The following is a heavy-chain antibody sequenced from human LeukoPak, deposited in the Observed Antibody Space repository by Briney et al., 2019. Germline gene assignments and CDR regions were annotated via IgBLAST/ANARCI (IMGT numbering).Heavy chain of an antibody. J-gene: IGHJ4*02. CDR3: AKDRYDAVRYLDY. Sequence: GGSLRLSCAGSGFTFSSYAMSWVRQPPGKGLEWVSAVGGSGRNTWYADSVRGRFTISRDNSRNTLYLQMNSLRAEDTAVYYCAKDRYDAVRYLDYWGQGTLVTVSS. D-gene: IGHD3-16*02. V-gene: IGHV3-23*01. CDR2: VGGSGRNT. CDR1: GFTFSSYA.